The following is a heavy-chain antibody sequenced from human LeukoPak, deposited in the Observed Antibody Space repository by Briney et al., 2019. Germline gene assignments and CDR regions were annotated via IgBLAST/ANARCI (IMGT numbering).Heavy chain of an antibody. CDR3: TREPVP. D-gene: IGHD6-19*01. J-gene: IGHJ4*02. CDR1: GYSISSGYY. CDR2: IHHSGST. Sequence: SETLSLTCSVSGYSISSGYYWGWIRQPPGKGLEWLVSIHHSGSTYYNSSLKRRVTISIDTSKNQFTLKLNSVTAADTAVYYCTREPVPWGQGTLVTVSS. V-gene: IGHV4-38-2*02.